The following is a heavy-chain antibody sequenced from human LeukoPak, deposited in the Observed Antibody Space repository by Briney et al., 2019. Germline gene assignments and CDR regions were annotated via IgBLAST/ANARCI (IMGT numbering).Heavy chain of an antibody. V-gene: IGHV4-59*08. J-gene: IGHJ4*02. CDR2: IYYSGST. CDR3: ARHGRYFDWSSEYYFDY. Sequence: SETLSLTCTVSGGSISSYYWSWIRQPPGKGLEWIGYIYYSGSTNYNPSLKSRVTISVDTSKNQFSLKLSSVTAADTPVYYCARHGRYFDWSSEYYFDYWGQGTLVTVSS. CDR1: GGSISSYY. D-gene: IGHD3-9*01.